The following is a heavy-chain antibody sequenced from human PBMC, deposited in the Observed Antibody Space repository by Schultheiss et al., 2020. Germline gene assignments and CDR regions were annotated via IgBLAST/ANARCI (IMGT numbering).Heavy chain of an antibody. CDR2: ISYDGSSK. V-gene: IGHV3-30-3*01. Sequence: GESLKISCAASGFTFSAYAMHWVRQAPGKGLEWVAVISYDGSSKYYGDSVKGRFTISRDNSKNTLYLQMNSLRAEDTAVYYCARDRISYSNSWPYYYYGMDVWGQGTTVTVSS. J-gene: IGHJ6*02. CDR1: GFTFSAYA. CDR3: ARDRISYSNSWPYYYYGMDV. D-gene: IGHD6-13*01.